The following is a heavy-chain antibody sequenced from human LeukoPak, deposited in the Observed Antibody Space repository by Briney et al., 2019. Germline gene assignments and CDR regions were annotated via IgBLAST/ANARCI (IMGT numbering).Heavy chain of an antibody. CDR2: IGPSGSIS. CDR1: GFTFSSHG. D-gene: IGHD3-9*01. Sequence: PGGSLRLSCAASGFTFSSHGINWVRQAPGKGLEWVSGIGPSGSISYYADSVKGRFTISRDNSENTVSLQMNSLRAEDTALYYCARDLDWGAFDAWGQGTLVTVSS. CDR3: ARDLDWGAFDA. J-gene: IGHJ5*02. V-gene: IGHV3-23*01.